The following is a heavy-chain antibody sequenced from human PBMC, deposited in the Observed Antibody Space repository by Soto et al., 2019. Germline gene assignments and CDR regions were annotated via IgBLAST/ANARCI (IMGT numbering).Heavy chain of an antibody. CDR2: IHYFGST. Sequence: QVQLQESGPGLVKPSATLSLTCTVSGGSLNSSSHYWSWIRQPPGKGLEWIGYIHYFGSTKYNPSLESRVVISVDTSKNQFSLKVPSVTAADTAIYFCARGGSYVGFDSWGQGARVTVSS. J-gene: IGHJ4*02. V-gene: IGHV4-61*01. CDR3: ARGGSYVGFDS. D-gene: IGHD1-26*01. CDR1: GGSLNSSSHY.